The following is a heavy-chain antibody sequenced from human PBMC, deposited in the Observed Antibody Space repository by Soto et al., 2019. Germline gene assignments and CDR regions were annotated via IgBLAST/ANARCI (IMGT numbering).Heavy chain of an antibody. CDR3: ARGDNYYYGMDV. V-gene: IGHV3-23*01. CDR2: ISGTGENT. D-gene: IGHD2-21*01. J-gene: IGHJ6*02. CDR1: GFTFSSYA. Sequence: PGGSLRLSCAASGFTFSSYAMSWVRQAPGKGLEWVSSISGTGENTYYADSVKGRFTISRDNSKNTLYLQMNSLRAEDTAVYYCARGDNYYYGMDVWGQGTTVTVS.